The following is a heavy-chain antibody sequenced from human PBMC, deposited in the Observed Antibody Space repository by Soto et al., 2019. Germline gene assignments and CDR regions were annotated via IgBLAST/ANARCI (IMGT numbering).Heavy chain of an antibody. Sequence: QVQLVESGGGVVQPGRSLRLSCAASGFTFNSYAMHWVRQAPGKGLEWVAVISYDGGNKYYADSVKGRFTISRDNSKNTLYLQMNCLRAEDRAGYYCARDPGSGWPPFDYWGQGTLVTVSS. CDR1: GFTFNSYA. D-gene: IGHD6-19*01. CDR2: ISYDGGNK. CDR3: ARDPGSGWPPFDY. J-gene: IGHJ4*02. V-gene: IGHV3-30-3*01.